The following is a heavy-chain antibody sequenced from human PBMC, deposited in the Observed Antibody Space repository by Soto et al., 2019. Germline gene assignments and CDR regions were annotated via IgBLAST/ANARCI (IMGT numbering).Heavy chain of an antibody. CDR3: ARGPNPYYFDY. Sequence: ASVQVSCKASGYTFTSYAMHWVRQAPGQRLEWMGWINAGNGNTKYSQKFQGRFTITRDTSASTAYMELSSLRSEDTAVYYCARGPNPYYFDYWGQGTLVTVSS. CDR1: GYTFTSYA. J-gene: IGHJ4*02. CDR2: INAGNGNT. V-gene: IGHV1-3*01.